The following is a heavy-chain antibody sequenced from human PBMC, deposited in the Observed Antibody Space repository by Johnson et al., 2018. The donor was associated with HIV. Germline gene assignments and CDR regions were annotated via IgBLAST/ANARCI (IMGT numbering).Heavy chain of an antibody. J-gene: IGHJ3*02. CDR1: GFTFSNYG. CDR2: IRSDESNK. V-gene: IGHV3-30*02. D-gene: IGHD3-22*01. Sequence: QVQLVESGGGVVQSGGSPRLSCTASGFTFSNYGIHWVRQTPGKGLEWVAFIRSDESNKYYADSVKGRFTISRDNSKSTVYLHMTSLRTEDAALYYCARGVSGSGYYFYLGDAFDIWGQGTMVTVSS. CDR3: ARGVSGSGYYFYLGDAFDI.